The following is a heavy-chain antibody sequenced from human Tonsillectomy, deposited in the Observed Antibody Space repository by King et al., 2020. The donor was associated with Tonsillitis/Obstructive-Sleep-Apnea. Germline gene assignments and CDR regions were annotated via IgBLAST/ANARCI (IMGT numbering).Heavy chain of an antibody. D-gene: IGHD2-2*01. CDR3: ATPPPDCSSTSCYWYFDY. Sequence: VQLVESGAEVKKPGASVKVSCKASGYTFTNYDINWVRQATGQGLEWMGWMNPNSGDTGYAQKFQGRVTMTRNTSISTAYMELSSLRSEDTAVYCCATPPPDCSSTSCYWYFDYWGQGTLVTVSS. CDR2: MNPNSGDT. J-gene: IGHJ4*02. V-gene: IGHV1-8*01. CDR1: GYTFTNYD.